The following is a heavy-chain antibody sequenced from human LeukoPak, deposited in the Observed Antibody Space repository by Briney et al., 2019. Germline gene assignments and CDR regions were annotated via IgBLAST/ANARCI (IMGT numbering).Heavy chain of an antibody. CDR2: INPNSGDT. CDR3: ARDLDGSGRALDV. J-gene: IGHJ6*02. Sequence: ASVKVSCTASGYTFTNYAMNWVRQAPGQGLEWMGWINPNSGDTNYAQKFQGWVTMTRDTSISTGYLYLNRLRSDDTAVYYCARDLDGSGRALDVWGQGTTVTVSS. D-gene: IGHD3-10*01. V-gene: IGHV1-2*04. CDR1: GYTFTNYA.